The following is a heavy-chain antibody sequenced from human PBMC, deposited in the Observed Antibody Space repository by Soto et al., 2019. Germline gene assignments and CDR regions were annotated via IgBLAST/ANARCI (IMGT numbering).Heavy chain of an antibody. J-gene: IGHJ4*02. CDR3: ARGRGSYALDY. Sequence: QVQLVQSGAEVKKPGASVKVSCKASGYSFTSYGISWVRQAPGQGLEWMGWISANNGNTNYAQGRVTMTTDTATSTAYMELRSLRSDDTAVYYCARGRGSYALDYWGQGTLVTVSS. V-gene: IGHV1-18*01. CDR1: GYSFTSYG. D-gene: IGHD1-26*01. CDR2: ISANNGNT.